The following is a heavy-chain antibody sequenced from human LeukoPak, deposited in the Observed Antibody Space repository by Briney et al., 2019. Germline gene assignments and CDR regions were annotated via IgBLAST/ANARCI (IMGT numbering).Heavy chain of an antibody. D-gene: IGHD4-17*01. CDR1: GASISGSGYY. CDR3: ARGIDGDWFDP. Sequence: SETLSLTCTVSGASISGSGYYWGWIRQPPGKGLEWIGNIYDSGSTYYNASLQSRVTISIDTSKNQFSLKLSSVTAADTAVYYCARGIDGDWFDPWGQGTLVTVSS. J-gene: IGHJ5*02. V-gene: IGHV4-39*07. CDR2: IYDSGST.